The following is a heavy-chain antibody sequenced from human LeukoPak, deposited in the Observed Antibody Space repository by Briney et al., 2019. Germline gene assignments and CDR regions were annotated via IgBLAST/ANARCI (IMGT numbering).Heavy chain of an antibody. Sequence: SETLSLTCAVYGGSFSGYYWSWIRQPPGKGLEWIGEINHSGSTNYNPSLKSRVTISVDTSKNQFSLKLSSVTAADTAVYYCARVVDGYLDYWGQGTLVTVSS. D-gene: IGHD2-21*01. V-gene: IGHV4-34*01. CDR2: INHSGST. CDR3: ARVVDGYLDY. CDR1: GGSFSGYY. J-gene: IGHJ4*02.